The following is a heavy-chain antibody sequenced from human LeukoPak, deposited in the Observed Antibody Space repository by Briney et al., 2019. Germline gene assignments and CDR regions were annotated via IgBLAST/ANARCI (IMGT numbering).Heavy chain of an antibody. CDR1: GGTFSSYA. CDR3: ARDVGGIAARPPNWLDP. V-gene: IGHV1-69*05. CDR2: IIPIFGTA. Sequence: SVKVSCKASGGTFSSYAISWVRQAPGQGLEWMGRIIPIFGTANYAQKFQGRVTITTDESTSTSYMELSSLRSEDTAVYYCARDVGGIAARPPNWLDPWGQGTLVTVSS. D-gene: IGHD6-6*01. J-gene: IGHJ5*02.